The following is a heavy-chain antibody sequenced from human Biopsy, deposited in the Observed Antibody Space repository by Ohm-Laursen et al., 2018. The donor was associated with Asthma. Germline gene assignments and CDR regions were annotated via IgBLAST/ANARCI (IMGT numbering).Heavy chain of an antibody. D-gene: IGHD1-14*01. CDR1: GFTFSHYN. CDR2: ITDTSRYI. Sequence: SLRLSCTASGFTFSHYNMSWVRQAPGKGLEWVSSITDTSRYIKYADYVKGRFTISRDNAKNSLYLQMNSLRAEDTAVYYCARDGPELPTELDYWGPGTPVTVSS. V-gene: IGHV3-11*06. CDR3: ARDGPELPTELDY. J-gene: IGHJ4*02.